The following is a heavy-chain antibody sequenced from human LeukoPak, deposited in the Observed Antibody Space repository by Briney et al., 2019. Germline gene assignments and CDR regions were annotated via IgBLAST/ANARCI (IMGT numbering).Heavy chain of an antibody. J-gene: IGHJ5*02. CDR3: AREPDYDILTGYSQFDP. CDR1: GGTFSSYA. Sequence: ASVKVSCKASGGTFSSYAISWVRQAPGQGLEWMGGIIPISGTANYAQKFQGRVTITADESTSTAYMELSSLRSEDTAVYYCAREPDYDILTGYSQFDPWGQGTLVTVSS. D-gene: IGHD3-9*01. V-gene: IGHV1-69*13. CDR2: IIPISGTA.